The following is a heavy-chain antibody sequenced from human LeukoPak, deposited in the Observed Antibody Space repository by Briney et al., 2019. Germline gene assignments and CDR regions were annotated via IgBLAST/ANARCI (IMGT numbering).Heavy chain of an antibody. CDR3: AKVSYYYDSSGSY. V-gene: IGHV3-30*02. J-gene: IGHJ4*02. Sequence: GGSLRLSCAASGFTFSSHGMRWVRQAPGKGLEWVAFIRYDGSNKYYADSVKGRFTISRDNSKNTLYLQMNSLRAEDTAVYYCAKVSYYYDSSGSYWGQGTLVTVSS. D-gene: IGHD3-22*01. CDR1: GFTFSSHG. CDR2: IRYDGSNK.